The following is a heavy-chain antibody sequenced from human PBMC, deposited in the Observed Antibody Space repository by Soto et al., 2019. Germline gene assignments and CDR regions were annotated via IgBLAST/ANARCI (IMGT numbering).Heavy chain of an antibody. CDR3: VTGLRSPSLDF. Sequence: DVQLVESGGGLVKPGGSLRLSCVASGFTFTNAWMTWVRQAPGKGLEWTGRLKGKADGGTLNYAAPAKGRFTISRDDSKATLYLDMNSLTLEDTAVYYCVTGLRSPSLDFWGQGTVVTVSS. CDR2: LKGKADGGTL. D-gene: IGHD2-15*01. V-gene: IGHV3-15*01. J-gene: IGHJ4*02. CDR1: GFTFTNAW.